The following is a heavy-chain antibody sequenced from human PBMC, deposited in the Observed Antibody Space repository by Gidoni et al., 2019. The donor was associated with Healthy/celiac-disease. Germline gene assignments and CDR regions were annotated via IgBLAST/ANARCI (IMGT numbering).Heavy chain of an antibody. CDR1: GVTFRSYS. CDR2: ISSSSSTI. Sequence: EVQLVESGGGLVQPGGSLRLSCAASGVTFRSYSMNWVRQAPGKGLEWVSYISSSSSTIYYADSVKGRFTISRDNAKNSLYLQMNSLRAEDTAVYYCARGPLQGSYGSLTPFDYWGQGTLVTVSS. V-gene: IGHV3-48*01. D-gene: IGHD5-18*01. J-gene: IGHJ4*02. CDR3: ARGPLQGSYGSLTPFDY.